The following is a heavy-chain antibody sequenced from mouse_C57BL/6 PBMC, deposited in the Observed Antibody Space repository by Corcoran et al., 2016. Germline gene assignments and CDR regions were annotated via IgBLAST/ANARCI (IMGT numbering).Heavy chain of an antibody. CDR1: GYSFTSYY. D-gene: IGHD1-1*01. J-gene: IGHJ2*01. Sequence: QVQLQQSGPELVKPGASVKISCKASGYSFTSYYIHWVKQRPGQGLEWIGWIYPGSGNTKYNEKFKGKATLTADTSSSTAYMQLSSLTSEDSAVYYCARLTTVVEDYWGQGTTLTVSS. CDR2: IYPGSGNT. CDR3: ARLTTVVEDY. V-gene: IGHV1-66*01.